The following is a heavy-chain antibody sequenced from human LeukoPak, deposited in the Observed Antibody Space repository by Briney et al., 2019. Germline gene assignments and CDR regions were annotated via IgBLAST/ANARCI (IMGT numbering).Heavy chain of an antibody. CDR2: IYNSGTT. D-gene: IGHD5-18*01. J-gene: IGHJ5*02. Sequence: PSETLSLTCTVSGDSMSNYHWTWIRQSPGKGLEYIGYIYNSGTTNYNPSLKSRVTISVDMSKKQFSLKLNSVTAADTAVYYCARGSDGYRFDPRGQGTLVTVSS. CDR1: GDSMSNYH. V-gene: IGHV4-59*01. CDR3: ARGSDGYRFDP.